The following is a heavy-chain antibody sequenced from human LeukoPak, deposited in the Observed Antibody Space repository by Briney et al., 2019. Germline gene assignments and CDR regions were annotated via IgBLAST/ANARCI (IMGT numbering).Heavy chain of an antibody. Sequence: PGGSLRLSCAAFGFIFDDYGMSWVRQAPGKGLEWVSGINWNGGSTGYADSVKGRFTISRDNAKNSLYLQMNSLRAEDTALYHCARVAEDSSGYTGDAFDIWGQGTMVTVSS. D-gene: IGHD3-22*01. CDR2: INWNGGST. J-gene: IGHJ3*02. V-gene: IGHV3-20*01. CDR3: ARVAEDSSGYTGDAFDI. CDR1: GFIFDDYG.